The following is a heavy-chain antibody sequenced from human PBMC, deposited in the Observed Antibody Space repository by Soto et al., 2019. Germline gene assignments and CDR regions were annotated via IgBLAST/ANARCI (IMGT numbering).Heavy chain of an antibody. J-gene: IGHJ3*02. V-gene: IGHV3-33*01. D-gene: IGHD2-15*01. Sequence: PGGSLRLSCAASGFTFSSYGMHWVRQAPGKGLEWVAVIWYDGSNKYYADSVKGRFTISRDNSKNTLYLQMNSLRAEDTAVYYCARVKARILGWWWLIPTSGAFDIWGQGTMVSVSS. CDR3: ARVKARILGWWWLIPTSGAFDI. CDR2: IWYDGSNK. CDR1: GFTFSSYG.